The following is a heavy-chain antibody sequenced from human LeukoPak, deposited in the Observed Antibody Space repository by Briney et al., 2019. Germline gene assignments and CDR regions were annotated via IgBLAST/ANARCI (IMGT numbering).Heavy chain of an antibody. CDR1: EFTFSSYS. D-gene: IGHD3-16*01. V-gene: IGHV3-21*01. CDR3: ARNPQSEGGY. Sequence: GGSLRLSCAASEFTFSSYSMSWVRQAPGKGLEWVSSISSSSSYIYYADSVKGRFTISRDNAKNSLYLQMNSLRAEDTAVYYCARNPQSEGGYWGQGTLVTVSS. CDR2: ISSSSSYI. J-gene: IGHJ4*02.